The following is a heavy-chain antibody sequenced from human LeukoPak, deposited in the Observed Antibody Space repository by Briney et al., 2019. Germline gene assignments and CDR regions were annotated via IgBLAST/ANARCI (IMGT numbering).Heavy chain of an antibody. D-gene: IGHD3-10*01. CDR1: GFTFSTYA. J-gene: IGHJ4*02. CDR2: IGSSGDST. V-gene: IGHV3-23*01. Sequence: PGGSLRLSCAASGFTFSTYAMNWVRQAPGKGLEWVSGIGSSGDSTFYADSVKGRFTISRDNSKNTLYLQMNSLRVEDTAVYHCAKRAYGSGSYYNPADYWGQGTLVTVSS. CDR3: AKRAYGSGSYYNPADY.